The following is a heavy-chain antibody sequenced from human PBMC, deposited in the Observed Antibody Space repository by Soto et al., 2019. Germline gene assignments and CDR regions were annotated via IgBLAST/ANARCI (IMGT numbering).Heavy chain of an antibody. CDR3: AGALIVVVPAAFDP. CDR1: GGSISSYY. D-gene: IGHD2-2*01. J-gene: IGHJ5*02. V-gene: IGHV4-59*01. CDR2: IYYSGST. Sequence: SETLSLTCPVSGGSISSYYWSWIRPPPGKGLEWIGYIYYSGSTNYNPSLKSRVTISVDTSKNQFSLKLSSVTAADTAVYYCAGALIVVVPAAFDPWGQGTLVTVSS.